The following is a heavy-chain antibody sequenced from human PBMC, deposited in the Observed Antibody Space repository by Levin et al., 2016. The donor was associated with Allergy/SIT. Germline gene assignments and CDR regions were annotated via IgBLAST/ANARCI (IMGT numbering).Heavy chain of an antibody. CDR2: IDAVNGNT. V-gene: IGHV1-3*01. Sequence: ASVKVSCKASGYTFTSSTMHWVRQAPGQSLEWMGWIDAVNGNTNYSPKLQGRVTMTRDTSTSTVYMELSSLRSEDTAVYYCARGVLNGGSSNPDYWGQGTLVTVSS. CDR1: GYTFTSST. D-gene: IGHD6-6*01. J-gene: IGHJ4*02. CDR3: ARGVLNGGSSNPDY.